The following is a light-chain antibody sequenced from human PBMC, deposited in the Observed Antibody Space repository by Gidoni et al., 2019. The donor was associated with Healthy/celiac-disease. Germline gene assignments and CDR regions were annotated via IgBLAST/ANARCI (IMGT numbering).Light chain of an antibody. CDR1: QSISSY. J-gene: IGKJ1*01. Sequence: DIQMTQSPSSLSASVGDRVTITCRASQSISSYLNWYQQKPGKAPKLLIYAASSLQSGVQSRFSGGGSGTDFTLTISSLQPEDFATYYCQQSYSTPPFGQGTKVEIK. CDR2: AAS. CDR3: QQSYSTPP. V-gene: IGKV1-39*01.